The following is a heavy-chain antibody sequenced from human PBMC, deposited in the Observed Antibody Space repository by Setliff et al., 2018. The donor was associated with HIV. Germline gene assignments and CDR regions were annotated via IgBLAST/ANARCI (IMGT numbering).Heavy chain of an antibody. V-gene: IGHV4-59*11. CDR3: ARQFPPYHSGAHYSDL. J-gene: IGHJ5*02. D-gene: IGHD6-19*01. Sequence: TLSLTCTVSGGSITPHYWSWIRQPPGKGLEWIGLIYYSGSTNYSPSLKSRVTISVDSSKNQFSLKLTSVTAADAAIYYFARQFPPYHSGAHYSDLWSQGTLVTVSS. CDR2: IYYSGST. CDR1: GGSITPHY.